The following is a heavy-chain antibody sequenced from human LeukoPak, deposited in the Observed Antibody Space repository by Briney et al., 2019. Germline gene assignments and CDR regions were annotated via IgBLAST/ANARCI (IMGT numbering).Heavy chain of an antibody. Sequence: GGSLRLSCAASGFTFDNYAMSWVRQAPGKGLEWVSVISGGGASTYYADSVKGRFTISRDNSKNTLYLQMNSLRAEDTAVYYCARDSQLGIFDYWGQGTLVTVSS. CDR3: ARDSQLGIFDY. CDR1: GFTFDNYA. D-gene: IGHD5-18*01. J-gene: IGHJ4*02. CDR2: ISGGGAST. V-gene: IGHV3-23*01.